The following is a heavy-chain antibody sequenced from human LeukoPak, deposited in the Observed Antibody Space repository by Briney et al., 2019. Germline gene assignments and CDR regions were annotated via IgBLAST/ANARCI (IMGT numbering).Heavy chain of an antibody. J-gene: IGHJ4*02. CDR1: GYTFTGYY. CDR2: ISAYNDDT. V-gene: IGHV1-18*04. D-gene: IGHD3-10*01. CDR3: ARDVRSPMVRGVVFDF. Sequence: ASVKVSCKASGYTFTGYYMHWVRQAPGQGLEWMGWISAYNDDTNYVQKFQDRVTMTTDTSTSTAYMELGSLRSDDTAVYYCARDVRSPMVRGVVFDFWGQGTVVTVSS.